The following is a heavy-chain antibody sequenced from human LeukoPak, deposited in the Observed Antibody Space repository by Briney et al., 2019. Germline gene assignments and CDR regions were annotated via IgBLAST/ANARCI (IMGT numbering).Heavy chain of an antibody. J-gene: IGHJ4*02. V-gene: IGHV4-39*07. D-gene: IGHD3-9*01. CDR2: IYYSGST. Sequence: PSETLSLTCTVSGGSISSSSYYWGWIRQPPGTGLEWIGSIYYSGSTYYNPSLKSRVTISVDTSKNQFSLKLSSVTAADTAVYYCAADVRYFDQGGVNYWGQGTLVTVSS. CDR3: AADVRYFDQGGVNY. CDR1: GGSISSSSYY.